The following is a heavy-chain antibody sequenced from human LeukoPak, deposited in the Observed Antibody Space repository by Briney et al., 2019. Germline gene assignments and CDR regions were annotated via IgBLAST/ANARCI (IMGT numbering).Heavy chain of an antibody. CDR2: IYSGGST. V-gene: IGHV3-66*02. D-gene: IGHD3-22*01. J-gene: IGHJ6*02. Sequence: GGPLRLSYAASGFAVSSNYMSWVRQAPGKGLEWVSVIYSGGSTYYADSVKGRFTISRDSSKNTLYLQMNSLRAEDTAVYYCARESLYYDSSGPGVWGQGTTVTVSS. CDR1: GFAVSSNY. CDR3: ARESLYYDSSGPGV.